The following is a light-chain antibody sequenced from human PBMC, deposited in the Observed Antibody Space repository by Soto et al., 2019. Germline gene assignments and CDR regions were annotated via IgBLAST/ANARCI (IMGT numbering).Light chain of an antibody. CDR2: EVS. V-gene: IGLV2-14*01. Sequence: QSALTQPASVSGSPGQSITLSCTGTSSDIGGYNYVSWYQHHPGKAPKLMIYEVSNRPSGASIRFSGSKSGNTASLTISGLQAEDEADYYCSSYTGSSTLLYVFGTGTKLTVL. CDR3: SSYTGSSTLLYV. CDR1: SSDIGGYNY. J-gene: IGLJ1*01.